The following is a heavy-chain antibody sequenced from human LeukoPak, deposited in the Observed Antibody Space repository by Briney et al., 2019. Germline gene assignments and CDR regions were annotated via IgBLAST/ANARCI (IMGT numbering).Heavy chain of an antibody. CDR2: ISGDGGST. CDR1: GFTFHGYA. Sequence: AGGSLRLSCAASGFTFHGYAIHWVRQVPGKGLEWVSLISGDGGSTYYAGSVKGRFTISRDNSKNSLYLQMNSLRTEDTALYYCAKATTSAGWDWFDPWGQGTLVTVSS. V-gene: IGHV3-43*02. J-gene: IGHJ5*02. CDR3: AKATTSAGWDWFDP. D-gene: IGHD1-1*01.